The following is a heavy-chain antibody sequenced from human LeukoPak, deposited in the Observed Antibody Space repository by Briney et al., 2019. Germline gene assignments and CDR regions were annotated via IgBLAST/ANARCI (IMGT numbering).Heavy chain of an antibody. J-gene: IGHJ5*02. D-gene: IGHD3-16*01. CDR3: ARGEGGWFDP. CDR2: IGTAVDT. Sequence: GGSLRLSCAASGFTFSSYDMHCVRQATGKGLEWVSAIGTAVDTYYPGSVKGRFTISRENTKHSLYLQMNSLRAGDTAVYYCARGEGGWFDPWGQGTLVTVSS. V-gene: IGHV3-13*01. CDR1: GFTFSSYD.